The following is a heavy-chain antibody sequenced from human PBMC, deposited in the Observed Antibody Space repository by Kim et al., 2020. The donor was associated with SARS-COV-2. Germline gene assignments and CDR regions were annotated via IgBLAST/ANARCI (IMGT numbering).Heavy chain of an antibody. CDR2: IYYSGST. D-gene: IGHD5-12*01. J-gene: IGHJ4*02. V-gene: IGHV4-59*01. CDR1: GGSISSYY. CDR3: ARMGRRDGYNDY. Sequence: SETLSLTCTVSGGSISSYYWSWIRQPPGKGVEWIGYIYYSGSTNYNPSLKSRVTISVDTSKNQFSLKLRSVTAADTAVYYGARMGRRDGYNDYWGQGTLVTVSS.